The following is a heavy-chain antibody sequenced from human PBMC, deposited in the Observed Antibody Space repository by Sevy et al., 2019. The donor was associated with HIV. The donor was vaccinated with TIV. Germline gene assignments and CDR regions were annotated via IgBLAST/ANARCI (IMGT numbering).Heavy chain of an antibody. CDR3: AKGVRYYDSSGYYGAVDI. V-gene: IGHV3-30*18. CDR1: GFTFSSYG. Sequence: GGSLRLSCGASGFTFSSYGMHWVRQAPGKGLEWVAVISYDGSNKYYADSVKGRLTISRDNSKNTLYLEMNSLGAEDTAVYYCAKGVRYYDSSGYYGAVDIGGQGKMVTVSS. D-gene: IGHD3-22*01. CDR2: ISYDGSNK. J-gene: IGHJ3*02.